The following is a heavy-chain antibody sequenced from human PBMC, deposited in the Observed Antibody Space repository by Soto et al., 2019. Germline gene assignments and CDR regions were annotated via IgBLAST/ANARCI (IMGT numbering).Heavy chain of an antibody. V-gene: IGHV4-34*01. J-gene: IGHJ3*02. CDR2: INHSGNT. CDR1: GGSFSGYY. Sequence: PSGTLSLTCAVYGGSFSGYYWTWIRQSPGTGLEWIGEINHSGNTNYNPSLKSRVTISVDTSKNQFSLKLSSVTAADTAVYYCARTPIYFDSSGYHRYAFDIWGQGTMVTVSS. D-gene: IGHD3-22*01. CDR3: ARTPIYFDSSGYHRYAFDI.